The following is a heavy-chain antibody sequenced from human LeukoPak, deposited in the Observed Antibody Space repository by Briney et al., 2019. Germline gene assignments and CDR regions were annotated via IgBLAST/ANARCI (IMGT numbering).Heavy chain of an antibody. V-gene: IGHV1-69*13. CDR1: GGTFSSYA. D-gene: IGHD6-6*01. Sequence: TSVKVSCKASGGTFSSYAISWLRRAPGQGLEWMGGIIPIFGTANYAQKFQGRVTITADESTSTAYMELSSLRSEDTAVYYCARMRLEPSSSLDYWGQGTLVTVSS. CDR3: ARMRLEPSSSLDY. CDR2: IIPIFGTA. J-gene: IGHJ4*02.